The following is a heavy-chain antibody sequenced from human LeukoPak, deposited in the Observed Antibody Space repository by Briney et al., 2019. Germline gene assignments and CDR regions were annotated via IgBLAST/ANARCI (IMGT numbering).Heavy chain of an antibody. CDR2: IKEDGSER. CDR3: ARASYGSGSYYNYADY. Sequence: GGSLRLSCAASGFIFSSHWMSGVRQAPGEGLEWVAHIKEDGSERYYGDSVKGRFTVSRDSTKNSVYLQMNSLRVEDTAVYYCARASYGSGSYYNYADYWGQGTLVTVSS. CDR1: GFIFSSHW. J-gene: IGHJ4*02. D-gene: IGHD3-10*01. V-gene: IGHV3-7*04.